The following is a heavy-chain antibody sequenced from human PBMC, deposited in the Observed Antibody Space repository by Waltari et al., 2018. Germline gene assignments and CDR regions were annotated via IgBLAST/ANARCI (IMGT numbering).Heavy chain of an antibody. CDR2: IYWTAGR. CDR3: AHRPQVGSSLAYYFDF. CDR1: GFSLSTSGVG. D-gene: IGHD6-13*01. V-gene: IGHV2-5*01. Sequence: QITLKESGPTLVKPTQTLTLTCTFSGFSLSTSGVGVGWIRQPPGKALEWLALIYWTAGRSYNPSLQRRLPITKAPSPVPMVLTMTNMDPVLPAPTYFAHRPQVGSSLAYYFDFWVQGPLVTVSS. J-gene: IGHJ4*02.